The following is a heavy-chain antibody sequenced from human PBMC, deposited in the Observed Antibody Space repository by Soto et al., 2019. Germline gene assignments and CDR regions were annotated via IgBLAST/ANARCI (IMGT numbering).Heavy chain of an antibody. CDR2: ISSSGNTK. Sequence: GGSLRLSCAASGFTFSDYYMTYIRQAPGKGLEWVSYISSSGNTKYYADSVKGRFTISRDNAKNSLYLQMISLRAEDTAVYYCARMLRSGYDPYYMDVWGKGTTVTVSS. D-gene: IGHD5-12*01. CDR3: ARMLRSGYDPYYMDV. CDR1: GFTFSDYY. V-gene: IGHV3-11*01. J-gene: IGHJ6*03.